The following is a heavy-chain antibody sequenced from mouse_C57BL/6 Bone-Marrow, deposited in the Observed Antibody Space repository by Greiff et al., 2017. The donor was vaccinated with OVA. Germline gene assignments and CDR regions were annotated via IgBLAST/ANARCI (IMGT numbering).Heavy chain of an antibody. V-gene: IGHV1-64*01. CDR1: GYTFTSYW. Sequence: QVQLQQPGAELVKPGASVKLSCKASGYTFTSYWMHWVKQRPGQGPEWIGMIHPNSGSTNYNEKFKSKATLTVDKSSSTAYMQLSSLTSEDSAVYYGAISGRYWYFDVWGTGTTVTVSS. CDR2: IHPNSGST. J-gene: IGHJ1*03. CDR3: AISGRYWYFDV. D-gene: IGHD3-1*01.